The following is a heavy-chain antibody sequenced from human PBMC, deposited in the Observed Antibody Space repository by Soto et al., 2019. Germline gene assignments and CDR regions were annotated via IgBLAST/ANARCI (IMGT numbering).Heavy chain of an antibody. J-gene: IGHJ5*02. D-gene: IGHD3-10*01. V-gene: IGHV3-48*02. CDR3: ARDRPPFYYGSGIHQDNWFDP. CDR2: ISSSSSTI. Sequence: PGGSLRLSCAASGFTFSSYSMNWVRQAPGKGLEWVSYISSSSSTIYYADSVKGRFTISRDNAKNSLYLQMNSLRDEDTAVYYCARDRPPFYYGSGIHQDNWFDPWGQGTLVTVSS. CDR1: GFTFSSYS.